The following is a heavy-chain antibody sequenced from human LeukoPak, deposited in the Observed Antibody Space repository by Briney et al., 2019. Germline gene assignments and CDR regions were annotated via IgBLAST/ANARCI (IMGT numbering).Heavy chain of an antibody. J-gene: IGHJ6*03. CDR3: ARSGSGGSYPLYYYYYMDV. D-gene: IGHD2-15*01. CDR1: GFTFSSYS. Sequence: GGSLRLSCAASGFTFSSYSMNWVRQAPGKGLEWVSSISSSSNYIYYADSVKGRFTISRDNAKNSLYLQMNSLRAEDTAVYYCARSGSGGSYPLYYYYYMDVWGKGTTVTVSS. V-gene: IGHV3-21*01. CDR2: ISSSSNYI.